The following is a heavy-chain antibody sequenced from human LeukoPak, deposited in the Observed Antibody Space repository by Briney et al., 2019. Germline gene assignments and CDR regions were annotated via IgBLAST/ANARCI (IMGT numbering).Heavy chain of an antibody. Sequence: GGSLRLSCAASGFTFSSYAMSWVRQAPGKGLEWVSSISSSSSYIYYADSVKGRFTISRDNAKNSLYLQMNSLRAEDTAVYYCAREQYYDFDRFDPWGQGTLVTVSS. CDR2: ISSSSSYI. CDR3: AREQYYDFDRFDP. CDR1: GFTFSSYA. V-gene: IGHV3-21*01. J-gene: IGHJ5*02. D-gene: IGHD3-3*01.